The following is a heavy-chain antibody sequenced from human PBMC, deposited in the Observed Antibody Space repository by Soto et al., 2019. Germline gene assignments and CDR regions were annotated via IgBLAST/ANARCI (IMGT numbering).Heavy chain of an antibody. Sequence: QVQLVQSGADGKTPGASVRVSCKASGYTFTGYYVHWVREAPGQGLGWMGWINPETGGTSYAQKFQGRVTLSRDTSINTAYLELSRLRFDDAAVYFCARERYQVISDGMDVWGQGTTVTVSS. CDR2: INPETGGT. CDR3: ARERYQVISDGMDV. CDR1: GYTFTGYY. J-gene: IGHJ6*02. V-gene: IGHV1-2*02. D-gene: IGHD2-2*01.